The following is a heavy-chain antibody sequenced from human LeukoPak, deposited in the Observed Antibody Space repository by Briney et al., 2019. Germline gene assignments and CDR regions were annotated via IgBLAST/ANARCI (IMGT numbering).Heavy chain of an antibody. CDR3: ARDVDTAFDY. CDR1: GDSVSSNSAA. V-gene: IGHV6-1*01. J-gene: IGHJ4*02. Sequence: SQTLSLTCAISGDSVSSNSAAWNWIRQSPSRGLEWLGRTYYRSKWYNDYAVSVKSRITINPDTSKNQFYLQLYSVAREGTVVYYGARDVDTAFDYWGQGTLVTVSS. CDR2: TYYRSKWYN. D-gene: IGHD5-18*01.